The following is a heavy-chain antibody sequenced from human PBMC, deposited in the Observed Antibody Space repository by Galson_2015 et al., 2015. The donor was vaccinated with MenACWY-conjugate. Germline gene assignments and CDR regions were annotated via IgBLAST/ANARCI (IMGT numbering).Heavy chain of an antibody. V-gene: IGHV3-48*02. J-gene: IGHJ4*02. Sequence: SLRLSCAASGFTFTGYEFNWVRQAPGKGLEWVSYISRSSSTIYYADSVKGRFTISRDNAKNSLYLQMNSLRDEDTAVYYCARVPGYSYGYYDWWGQATLVTVSS. CDR1: GFTFTGYE. CDR2: ISRSSSTI. CDR3: ARVPGYSYGYYDW. D-gene: IGHD5-18*01.